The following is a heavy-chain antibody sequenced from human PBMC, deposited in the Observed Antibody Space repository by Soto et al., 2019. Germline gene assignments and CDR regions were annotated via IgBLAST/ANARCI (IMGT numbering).Heavy chain of an antibody. CDR1: GFTFSSYS. CDR3: ARDKLAAKGVDY. CDR2: ISSSSSYI. J-gene: IGHJ4*02. D-gene: IGHD3-3*02. V-gene: IGHV3-21*01. Sequence: GGSLRLSCAASGFTFSSYSMNWVRQAPGKGLEWVSSISSSSSYIYYADSVKGRFTISRDNAKNSLYLQMNSLRAEDTAVYYCARDKLAAKGVDYWGQGTLVTVSS.